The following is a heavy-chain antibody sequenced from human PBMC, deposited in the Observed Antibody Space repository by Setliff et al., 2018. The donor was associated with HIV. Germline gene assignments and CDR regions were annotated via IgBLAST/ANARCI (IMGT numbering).Heavy chain of an antibody. D-gene: IGHD1-26*01. Sequence: GGSLRLSCATSRFTFNSFGLHWVRQAPGKGLEWVSYISSSGSTIYYADSVKGRFTISRDNSKNTLYLQMNSLRVEDTAVYHCAKDRSGSYSFARDWGQGTLVTVSS. J-gene: IGHJ4*02. CDR3: AKDRSGSYSFARD. V-gene: IGHV3-48*01. CDR1: RFTFNSFG. CDR2: ISSSGSTI.